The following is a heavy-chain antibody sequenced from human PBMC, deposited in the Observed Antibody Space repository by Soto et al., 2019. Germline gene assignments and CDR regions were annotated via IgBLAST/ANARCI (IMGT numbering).Heavy chain of an antibody. Sequence: EVRLVESGGGLVKPGRSLRLSCAASGFVFDDFAMHWVRQAPGKGLEWVSGISWNSGYIGYAASVQGRFTISRDNSKRSLYLQMNSLTAEDTALYYCAIARAYSTGNYFYGMNVWGQGTTVTVSS. CDR1: GFVFDDFA. V-gene: IGHV3-9*01. J-gene: IGHJ6*02. CDR2: ISWNSGYI. CDR3: AIARAYSTGNYFYGMNV. D-gene: IGHD1-1*01.